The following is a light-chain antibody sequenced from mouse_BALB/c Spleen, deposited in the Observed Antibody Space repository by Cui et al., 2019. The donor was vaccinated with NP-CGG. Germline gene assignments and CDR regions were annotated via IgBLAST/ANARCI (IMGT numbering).Light chain of an antibody. CDR2: GTN. V-gene: IGLV1*01. J-gene: IGLJ1*01. CDR1: TGAVTTSSY. CDR3: ALWYSNHWV. Sequence: QAVVTQESAPTTSPGETVTFTCRSSTGAVTTSSYANWVQEKPDHLFTGLIGGTNNRAPGVPARFSGSLIGDKAALTITGAQTEDEAIYFCALWYSNHWVFGGGTKLTVL.